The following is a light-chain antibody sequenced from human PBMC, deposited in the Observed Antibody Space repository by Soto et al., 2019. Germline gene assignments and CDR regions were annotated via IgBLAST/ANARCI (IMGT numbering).Light chain of an antibody. CDR1: SSNIGNNY. CDR2: DNI. Sequence: QSVLTQSPSVSAPPGQKVTISCSGTSSNIGNNYVSWYQQFPDTAPKLLIYDNIKRPSGIPDRFSGSKSGTSATLVITGLQTGDEADYYCGTWDGSRNWVFGGGTKVTVL. CDR3: GTWDGSRNWV. J-gene: IGLJ3*02. V-gene: IGLV1-51*01.